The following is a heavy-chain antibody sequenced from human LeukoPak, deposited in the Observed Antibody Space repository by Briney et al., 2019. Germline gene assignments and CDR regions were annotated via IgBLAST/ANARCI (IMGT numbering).Heavy chain of an antibody. J-gene: IGHJ4*02. V-gene: IGHV3-7*01. CDR3: ARGSSLGHFDY. CDR1: GFTFSGYW. CDR2: IKQDGSEK. Sequence: GGSLRLSCAASGFTFSGYWMHWVRQAPGKGLEWVANIKQDGSEKHFADSVKGRFTISRDNAENSLYLQMNSLRAEDTAVYYCARGSSLGHFDYWGQGTLVTVSS. D-gene: IGHD6-19*01.